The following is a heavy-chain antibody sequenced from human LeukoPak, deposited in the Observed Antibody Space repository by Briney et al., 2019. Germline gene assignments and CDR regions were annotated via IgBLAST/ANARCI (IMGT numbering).Heavy chain of an antibody. D-gene: IGHD3-9*01. V-gene: IGHV1-18*01. CDR1: GYTFTSYG. Sequence: ASVKVSCKASGYTFTSYGISWVRQAPGQGLEWMGWISAYNGNTNYAQKLQGRVTMTTDTSTSTAYMELRSLRSDDTAVYYCAIQNYDILTGDAFDIWGRGTMVTVSS. CDR2: ISAYNGNT. J-gene: IGHJ3*02. CDR3: AIQNYDILTGDAFDI.